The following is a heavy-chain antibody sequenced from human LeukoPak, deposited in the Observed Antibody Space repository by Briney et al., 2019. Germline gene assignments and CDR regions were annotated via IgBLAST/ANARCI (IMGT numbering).Heavy chain of an antibody. J-gene: IGHJ4*02. D-gene: IGHD3-10*01. CDR2: IKQDGTGI. CDR3: AKVSEGDSGSRYRPLDF. V-gene: IGHV3-7*03. CDR1: GFILSTYW. Sequence: GGSLRLSCAASGFILSTYWMTWVRQGPGKRLEWVATIKQDGTGISNLDSVKGRFTISRDNANNSLYLQMNGLRVDDTAIYYCAKVSEGDSGSRYRPLDFWGQGTLVTVSS.